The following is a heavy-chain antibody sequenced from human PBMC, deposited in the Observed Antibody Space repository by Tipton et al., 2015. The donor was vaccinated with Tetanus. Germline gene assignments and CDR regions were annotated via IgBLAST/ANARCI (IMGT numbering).Heavy chain of an antibody. CDR3: ARDVGPDPKYYYDSSGYFDY. Sequence: TLSLTCTVSGGSISSSSYYWGWIRQPPGKGLEWIGYIYYSGSTNYNPSLKSRVTISVDTSKNQFSLKLSSVTAADTAVYYCARDVGPDPKYYYDSSGYFDYWGQGTLVTVSS. V-gene: IGHV4-61*01. CDR1: GGSISSSSYY. CDR2: IYYSGST. D-gene: IGHD3-22*01. J-gene: IGHJ4*02.